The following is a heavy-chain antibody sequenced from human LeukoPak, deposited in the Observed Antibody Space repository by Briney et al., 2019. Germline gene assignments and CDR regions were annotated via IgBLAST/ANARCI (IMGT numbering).Heavy chain of an antibody. D-gene: IGHD5-12*01. V-gene: IGHV4-59*08. CDR3: ARLRGYYYDY. CDR1: GGSISSYY. J-gene: IGHJ4*02. Sequence: SETLSLTCTVSGGSISSYYRSWIRQPPGKGLEWIGNIYYSRSTNYNPSLKSRVTISVDTSKNQFSLKLSSVTAADTAVYYCARLRGYYYDYWGQGTQVTVSS. CDR2: IYYSRST.